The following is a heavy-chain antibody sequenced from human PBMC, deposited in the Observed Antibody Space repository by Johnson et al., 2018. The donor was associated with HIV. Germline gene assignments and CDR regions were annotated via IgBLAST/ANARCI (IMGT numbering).Heavy chain of an antibody. Sequence: QEKLVESGGGVVQPGRSLRLSCAASGFTFSSYAMHWVRQAPGKGLEWVAVISYDGSYKYYADSVKGRFTISRDNSKNTLFLQMNSLRAEDTAVYYCAKDHDYGDAFDIWGQGTMVTVSS. D-gene: IGHD4-17*01. CDR1: GFTFSSYA. CDR2: ISYDGSYK. CDR3: AKDHDYGDAFDI. J-gene: IGHJ3*02. V-gene: IGHV3-30*04.